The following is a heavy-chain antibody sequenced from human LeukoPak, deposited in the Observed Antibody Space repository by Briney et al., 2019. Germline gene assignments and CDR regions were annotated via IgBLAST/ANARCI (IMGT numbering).Heavy chain of an antibody. V-gene: IGHV3-23*01. CDR3: AKVRITMIVVDYFDI. CDR1: GFTFSSYA. CDR2: ISGSGGST. D-gene: IGHD3-22*01. Sequence: PGGSLRLSCAASGFTFSSYAMSWVRQAPGKGLEWVSAISGSGGSTYYADSVKGRFTISRDSSKNTLYLQMNSLRAEDTAVYYCAKVRITMIVVDYFDIWGQGTMVTVPS. J-gene: IGHJ3*02.